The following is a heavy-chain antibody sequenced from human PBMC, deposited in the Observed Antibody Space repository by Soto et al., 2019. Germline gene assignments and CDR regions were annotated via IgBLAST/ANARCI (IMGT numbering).Heavy chain of an antibody. CDR2: IYYSGST. V-gene: IGHV4-31*03. CDR3: ARDTLTMVRGVAGDYYYYGMDV. Sequence: QVQLQESGPGLVKPSQTLSLTCTVSGGSISSGGYYWSWIRQHPGKGLEWIGYIYYSGSTYYNPSLKSRVTISVDTAKNQFSLKLSSVTAADTAVYYCARDTLTMVRGVAGDYYYYGMDVWGQGTTVTVSS. CDR1: GGSISSGGYY. D-gene: IGHD3-10*01. J-gene: IGHJ6*02.